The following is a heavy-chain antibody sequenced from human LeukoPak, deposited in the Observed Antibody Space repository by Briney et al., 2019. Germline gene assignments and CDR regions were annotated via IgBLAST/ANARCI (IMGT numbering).Heavy chain of an antibody. CDR3: ATFPYPFGGY. J-gene: IGHJ4*02. D-gene: IGHD3-16*01. CDR1: GYTLTELS. V-gene: IGHV1-24*01. CDR2: FDPEDGET. Sequence: ASVTVSCTVSGYTLTELSMHWVRQAPGKGLEWMGGFDPEDGETIYAQKFQGRVTMTEDTSTDAAYMELSSLRSEDTAVYYCATFPYPFGGYWGQGTLVTVSS.